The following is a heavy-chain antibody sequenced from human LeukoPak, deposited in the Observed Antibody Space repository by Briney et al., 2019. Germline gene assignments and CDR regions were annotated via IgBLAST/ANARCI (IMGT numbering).Heavy chain of an antibody. Sequence: GGSLRLSCAASGFTFSRFWMSWVRQAPGRGLEWVANIDQSGGRNNYVDSVKGRFTISRDNAKNSLFLEMSSLRADDTAVYFCARAVEGGTFDIWGQGSTVTVSS. CDR1: GFTFSRFW. D-gene: IGHD3-16*01. CDR3: ARAVEGGTFDI. CDR2: IDQSGGRN. V-gene: IGHV3-7*05. J-gene: IGHJ3*02.